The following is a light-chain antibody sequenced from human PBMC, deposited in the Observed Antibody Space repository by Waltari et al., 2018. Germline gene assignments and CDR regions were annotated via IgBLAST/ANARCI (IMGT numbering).Light chain of an antibody. Sequence: IVMTQSPATLSVSPGERATLSCRASQSVSSSLAWYQQKPGQARRLIIYHASTRATGVPTRFSGSGSGTEFTLTISSLQSEDFAVYYCQRYNNGGKTFGPGTKLEIK. CDR2: HAS. J-gene: IGKJ2*01. CDR1: QSVSSS. CDR3: QRYNNGGKT. V-gene: IGKV3-15*01.